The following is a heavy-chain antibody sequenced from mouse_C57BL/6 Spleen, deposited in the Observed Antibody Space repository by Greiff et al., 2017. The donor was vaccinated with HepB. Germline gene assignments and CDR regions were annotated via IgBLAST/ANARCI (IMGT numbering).Heavy chain of an antibody. CDR1: GYTFTSYG. D-gene: IGHD2-4*01. J-gene: IGHJ4*01. CDR3: ARSRGIYYDYKDAMDY. V-gene: IGHV1-81*01. CDR2: IYPRSGNT. Sequence: QVQLQQSGAELARPGASVKLSCKASGYTFTSYGISWVKQRTGQGLEWIGEIYPRSGNTYYNEKFKGKATLTADKSSSTAYMELRSLTSEDSAVYFCARSRGIYYDYKDAMDYWGQGTSVTVSS.